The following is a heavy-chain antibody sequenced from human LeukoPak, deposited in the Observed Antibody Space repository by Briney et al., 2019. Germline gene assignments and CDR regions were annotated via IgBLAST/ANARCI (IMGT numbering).Heavy chain of an antibody. J-gene: IGHJ4*02. CDR1: GASNRSNY. CDR3: ARTMSGSYGLDY. D-gene: IGHD5-18*01. Sequence: SETVSLTCTVSGASNRSNYWSWIRQPPGKGLAWIGYMYYNWYNDFNPPLKSRVTISLDTSKSQFSLKVTSVTAADTAVYYCARTMSGSYGLDYWGQGILV. V-gene: IGHV4-59*01. CDR2: MYYNWYN.